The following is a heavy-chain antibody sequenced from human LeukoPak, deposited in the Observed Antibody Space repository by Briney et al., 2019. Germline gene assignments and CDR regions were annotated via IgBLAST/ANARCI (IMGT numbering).Heavy chain of an antibody. V-gene: IGHV4-61*05. D-gene: IGHD5-18*01. CDR2: IYYSGST. J-gene: IGHJ1*01. Sequence: SETLSLTCTVSGGSISSSSYYWGWIRQPPGKGLEWIGYIYYSGSTNYNPSLKSRVTISVDTSKNQFSLKLSSVTAADTAVYYCARGDTAMAXVXXWGXXXLVT. CDR3: ARGDTAMAXVXX. CDR1: GGSISSSSYY.